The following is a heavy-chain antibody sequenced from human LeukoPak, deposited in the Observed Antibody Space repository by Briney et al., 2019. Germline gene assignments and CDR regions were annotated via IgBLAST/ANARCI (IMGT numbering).Heavy chain of an antibody. D-gene: IGHD2-15*01. J-gene: IGHJ4*02. CDR1: GGSINSGSYG. V-gene: IGHV4-30-2*01. CDR3: ARDDCSGGACFGYFDS. CDR2: IYRSGST. Sequence: SQTLSLTCAVSGGSINSGSYGWSWTRQPPGKGLEWIGYIYRSGSTLYNPSLKSRVTISIDRSKNQFSLQLSSLTAADTAVYYCARDDCSGGACFGYFDSWGQGTLVTVSS.